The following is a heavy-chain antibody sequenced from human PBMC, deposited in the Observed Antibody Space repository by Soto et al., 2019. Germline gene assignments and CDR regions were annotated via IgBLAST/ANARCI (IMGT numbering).Heavy chain of an antibody. J-gene: IGHJ4*02. V-gene: IGHV1-46*01. CDR1: GYTFTSYY. CDR2: INPSGGST. Sequence: ASVKVSCKASGYTFTSYYMHWVRQAPGQGLEWMGIINPSGGSTSYAQKFQGRVTITADESTSTAYMELSSLRSEDTAVYYCAREGAYYDILTGYYIPQGGPFDYWGQGTLVTVSS. D-gene: IGHD3-9*01. CDR3: AREGAYYDILTGYYIPQGGPFDY.